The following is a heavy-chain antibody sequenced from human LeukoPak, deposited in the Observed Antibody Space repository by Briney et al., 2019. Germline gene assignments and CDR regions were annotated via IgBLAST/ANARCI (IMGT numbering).Heavy chain of an antibody. CDR1: GFTFSTSW. Sequence: GGSQRLSCAASGFTFSTSWMHWVRQAPGKGLVWVSRINSDGSSTSYADSVKGRFTISRDNAKNTLYLQMNSMRAEDTAVYYCARDPRTGMDVWGQGTTVTVSS. CDR3: ARDPRTGMDV. J-gene: IGHJ6*02. V-gene: IGHV3-74*01. CDR2: INSDGSST.